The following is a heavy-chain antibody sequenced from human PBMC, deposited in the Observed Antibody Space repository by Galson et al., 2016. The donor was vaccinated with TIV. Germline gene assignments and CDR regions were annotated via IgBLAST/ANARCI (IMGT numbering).Heavy chain of an antibody. CDR1: GFTFEEYG. D-gene: IGHD5-18*01. J-gene: IGHJ6*02. CDR3: SKARGYGYGSPRDYYYGMDV. Sequence: SLRLSCAASGFTFEEYGMHWVRQTPGKGLEWVAGISSNSISRGYADSVKGRFTILRDNAKKSLYVQMDSLRIEDTALYYCSKARGYGYGSPRDYYYGMDVWGQGTTVTVSS. V-gene: IGHV3-9*01. CDR2: ISSNSISR.